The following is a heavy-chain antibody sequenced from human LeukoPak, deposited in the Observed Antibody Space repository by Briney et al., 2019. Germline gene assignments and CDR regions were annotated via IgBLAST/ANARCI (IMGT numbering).Heavy chain of an antibody. Sequence: PRGSLRLSCAPPGFTFIAYAMSGVRQAPGKGLEWVSSISGSGGNTFYADSVKGRFTISRDNSKNTLYLQMNSLRAEDTAAYHCAKGRNEDGDAALNYWGQGTLVTVSS. J-gene: IGHJ4*02. CDR3: AKGRNEDGDAALNY. CDR2: ISGSGGNT. D-gene: IGHD4-17*01. CDR1: GFTFIAYA. V-gene: IGHV3-23*01.